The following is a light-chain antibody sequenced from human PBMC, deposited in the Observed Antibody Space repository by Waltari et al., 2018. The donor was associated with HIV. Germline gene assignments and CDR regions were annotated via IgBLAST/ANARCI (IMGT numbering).Light chain of an antibody. CDR1: SSDIGTYNY. CDR3: SSYTSSSTPVV. J-gene: IGLJ2*01. CDR2: DVS. Sequence: QSALTQPASVSGSPGQSITISCTGTSSDIGTYNYVSWYQQHPGKAPKLMISDVSNRRSGVSSRLSGCKPGNTASLTISGLQAEDEADEYCSSYTSSSTPVVFGGGTKLTVL. V-gene: IGLV2-14*01.